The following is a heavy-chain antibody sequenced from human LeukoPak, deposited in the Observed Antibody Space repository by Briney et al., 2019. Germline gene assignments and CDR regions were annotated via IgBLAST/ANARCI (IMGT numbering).Heavy chain of an antibody. CDR3: ATDLVVVPAAAFRDY. Sequence: ASVKVSCKVSGYTLTELSMHWVRQAPGKGREGRGGFDPEDGETIYAQKFQGRVTMTEDTSTDTAYMEMSSLRSEDTAVYYCATDLVVVPAAAFRDYWGQGTLVTVSS. V-gene: IGHV1-24*01. CDR1: GYTLTELS. J-gene: IGHJ4*02. D-gene: IGHD2-2*01. CDR2: FDPEDGET.